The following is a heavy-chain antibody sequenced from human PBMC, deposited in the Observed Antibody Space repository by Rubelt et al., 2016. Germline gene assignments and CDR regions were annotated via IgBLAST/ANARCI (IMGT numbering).Heavy chain of an antibody. Sequence: QVQLQESGPGLVKPSETLSLTCTVSGYSISSGYYWGWIRQPPGKGLEWIGSIYHSGSTYYNPSLKSRVTISVDTSKNQFSLKLSSVTAADTAVYYCARSYSSSGTIDYWGQGTLVTVSS. J-gene: IGHJ4*02. V-gene: IGHV4-38-2*02. CDR3: ARSYSSSGTIDY. D-gene: IGHD6-6*01. CDR1: GYSISSGYY. CDR2: IYHSGST.